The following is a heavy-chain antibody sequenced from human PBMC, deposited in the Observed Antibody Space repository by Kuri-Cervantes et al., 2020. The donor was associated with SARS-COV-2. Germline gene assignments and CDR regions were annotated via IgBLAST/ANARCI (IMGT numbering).Heavy chain of an antibody. J-gene: IGHJ6*02. CDR2: ISYDGSNK. CDR1: GFTFSSYG. V-gene: IGHV3-30*18. D-gene: IGHD3-22*01. Sequence: GGSLRLSCAASGFTFSSYGTHWVRQAPGKGLEWVAVISYDGSNKYYADSVKGRFTISRDNSKNTLYLQMNSLRAEDTAVYYCAKDADYYDSGGDGMDVWGQGTTVTVSS. CDR3: AKDADYYDSGGDGMDV.